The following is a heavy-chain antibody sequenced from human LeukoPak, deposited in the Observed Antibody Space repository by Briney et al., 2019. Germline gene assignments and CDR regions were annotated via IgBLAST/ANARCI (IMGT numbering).Heavy chain of an antibody. J-gene: IGHJ5*02. CDR1: GYSFTSYW. CDR3: ARKDSYYDFWSGNGNWFDP. D-gene: IGHD3-3*01. Sequence: GESLKISCKGSGYSFTSYWIGWVRQMPGKGLEWMGIIYPGDSDTRYSPSFQGQVTILADKSISTAYLQWSSLKASDTAMYYCARKDSYYDFWSGNGNWFDPWGQGTLVTVSS. V-gene: IGHV5-51*01. CDR2: IYPGDSDT.